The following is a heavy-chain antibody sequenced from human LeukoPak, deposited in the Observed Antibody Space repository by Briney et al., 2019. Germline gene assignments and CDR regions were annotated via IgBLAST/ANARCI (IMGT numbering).Heavy chain of an antibody. Sequence: SETLSLTCAVSGGSLSGYYWSWIRQPPGKGLEWIGEINHSGSANYNPSLKSRVTISVDMAKNQFSLKMTSVTAADTAVYYCARVRYNLDYWGQGTLVTVSS. D-gene: IGHD1-1*01. J-gene: IGHJ4*02. CDR3: ARVRYNLDY. CDR2: INHSGSA. V-gene: IGHV4-34*01. CDR1: GGSLSGYY.